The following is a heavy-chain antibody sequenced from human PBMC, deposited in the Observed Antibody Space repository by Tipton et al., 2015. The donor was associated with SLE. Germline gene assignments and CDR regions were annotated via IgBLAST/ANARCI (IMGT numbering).Heavy chain of an antibody. CDR2: IYYSGGP. CDR3: ARGSLGVVAASDY. D-gene: IGHD2-15*01. J-gene: IGHJ4*02. Sequence: TLSLTCTVSGDSIGGSRYWWDWIRQPPGKGLEWIGSIYYSGGPSYNPSLKSRVTILLDTSKNQFSLNLSSVTAADTAMYYCARGSLGVVAASDYWGQGTLVTVSS. V-gene: IGHV4-39*07. CDR1: GDSIGGSRYW.